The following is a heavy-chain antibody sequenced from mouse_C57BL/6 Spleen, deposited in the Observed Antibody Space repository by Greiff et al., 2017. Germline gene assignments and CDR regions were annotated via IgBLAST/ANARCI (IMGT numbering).Heavy chain of an antibody. J-gene: IGHJ4*01. CDR2: ISYDGSN. V-gene: IGHV3-6*01. CDR3: GSLYDYDVWAMDY. D-gene: IGHD2-4*01. CDR1: GYSITSGYY. Sequence: EVQLQESGPGLVKPSQSLSLTCSVTGYSITSGYYWNWIRQFPGNKLEWMGYISYDGSNNYNPSLKNRISITRDTSKNQFFLKLNSVTTEDTATYYCGSLYDYDVWAMDYWGQGTSVTVSS.